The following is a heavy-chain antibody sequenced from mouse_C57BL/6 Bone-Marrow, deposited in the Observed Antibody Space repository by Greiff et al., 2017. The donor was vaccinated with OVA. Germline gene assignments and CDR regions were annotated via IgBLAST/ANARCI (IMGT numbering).Heavy chain of an antibody. CDR3: ARGAY. CDR1: GYAFSSYW. CDR2: IYPGDGDT. Sequence: VKLMESGAELVKPGASVKISCKASGYAFSSYWMNWVKQRPGKGLEGIGQIYPGDGDTNYNGKFKDKASLTADKSSSTAYMQLSSLTSEDSAVYFCARGAYWGQGTLVTVSA. V-gene: IGHV1-80*01. J-gene: IGHJ3*01.